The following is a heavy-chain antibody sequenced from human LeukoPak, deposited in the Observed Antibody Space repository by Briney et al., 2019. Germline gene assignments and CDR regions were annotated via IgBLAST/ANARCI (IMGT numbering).Heavy chain of an antibody. Sequence: GGSPRLSCAASGFTFSTYAMTWVRQAPGQGLEWVSSISGSGSSTYYADSVKGRFTISRDNSKNSLYLQMNSLRAEDTALYYCAKVAYNWISYGPFDYWGQGTLVTVSS. D-gene: IGHD1-20*01. CDR1: GFTFSTYA. V-gene: IGHV3-23*01. CDR2: ISGSGSST. J-gene: IGHJ4*02. CDR3: AKVAYNWISYGPFDY.